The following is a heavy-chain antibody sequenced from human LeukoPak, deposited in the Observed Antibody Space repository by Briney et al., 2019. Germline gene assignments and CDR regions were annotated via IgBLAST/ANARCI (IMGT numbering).Heavy chain of an antibody. J-gene: IGHJ4*02. CDR2: IWYDGSNK. CDR1: GFTFSSYG. V-gene: IGHV3-33*01. D-gene: IGHD6-13*01. CDR3: ARGARSSSWYSDY. Sequence: PGGSLRLSCAASGFTFSSYGMHWVRQAPGKGLEWVAVIWYDGSNKYYADSVKGRFTISRDNSKNTLYLQMNSLRAEDTAVYYCARGARSSSWYSDYWGQGTLVTVSS.